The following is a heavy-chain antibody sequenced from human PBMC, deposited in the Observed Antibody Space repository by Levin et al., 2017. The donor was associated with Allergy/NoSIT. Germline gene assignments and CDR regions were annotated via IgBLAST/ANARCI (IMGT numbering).Heavy chain of an antibody. D-gene: IGHD1-14*01. CDR2: IYNSGST. Sequence: PGGSLRLSCTVSGGSMSSSGYYWLWIRQPPGKGLEWIGSIYNSGSTYYNPSLKSRVTISVDTSKNQFSLNLSSVTAADTAVYYCARRGNQMPHDAFDLWGQGTMVTVSS. V-gene: IGHV4-39*01. CDR1: GGSMSSSGYY. J-gene: IGHJ3*01. CDR3: ARRGNQMPHDAFDL.